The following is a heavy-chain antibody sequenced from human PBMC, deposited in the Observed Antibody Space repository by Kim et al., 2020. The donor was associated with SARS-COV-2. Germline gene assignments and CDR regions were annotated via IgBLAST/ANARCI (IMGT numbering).Heavy chain of an antibody. J-gene: IGHJ6*02. Sequence: SLKSRGTISVDTSKNQFSLKLSSVTAADTAVYYCARGRVWFRELSHGMDVWGQGTTVTVSS. CDR3: ARGRVWFRELSHGMDV. D-gene: IGHD3-10*01. V-gene: IGHV4-59*09.